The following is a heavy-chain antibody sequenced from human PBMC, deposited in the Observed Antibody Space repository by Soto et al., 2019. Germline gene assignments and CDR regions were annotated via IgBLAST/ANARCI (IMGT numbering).Heavy chain of an antibody. CDR1: GDRMNNSGYS. V-gene: IGHV4-39*07. J-gene: IGHJ6*01. CDR3: ATVIHVADVPAAILTGLDV. Sequence: EILSLSGTDAGDRMNNSGYSWGWIRQSPGKGREWIGSTYYSGTTYYNPSLNSRVTISMDTSKDQFSLHLTSVTAEDTAVYYCATVIHVADVPAAILTGLDVWGQGTSVT. CDR2: TYYSGTT. D-gene: IGHD2-2*01.